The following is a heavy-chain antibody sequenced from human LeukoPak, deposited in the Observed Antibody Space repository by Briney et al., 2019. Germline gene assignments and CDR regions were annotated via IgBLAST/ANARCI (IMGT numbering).Heavy chain of an antibody. CDR1: GGSISSGSYY. V-gene: IGHV4-61*02. CDR2: IYTSGST. J-gene: IGHJ6*03. CDR3: ARVGRPTYQLLYYMDV. D-gene: IGHD2-2*01. Sequence: PSQTLSLTCTVSGGSISSGSYYWSWIRQPAGKGLEWIGRIYTSGSTNYNPSLKSRVTISVDTSKNQFSLKLSSVTAADTAVYYCARVGRPTYQLLYYMDVWGKGTTVTVSS.